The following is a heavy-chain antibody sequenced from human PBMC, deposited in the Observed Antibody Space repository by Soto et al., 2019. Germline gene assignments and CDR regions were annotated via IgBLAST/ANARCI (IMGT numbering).Heavy chain of an antibody. J-gene: IGHJ6*03. CDR3: ARGGIQLWSSYMDV. D-gene: IGHD5-18*01. CDR1: GFTFSSYW. Sequence: GGSLRLSCAASGFTFSSYWMSWVRQAPGKGLEWVANIKQDGSEKYYVDSVKGRFTISRDNAKNSLYLQMNSLRAEDTAVYYSARGGIQLWSSYMDVWGKGTTVTVSS. CDR2: IKQDGSEK. V-gene: IGHV3-7*01.